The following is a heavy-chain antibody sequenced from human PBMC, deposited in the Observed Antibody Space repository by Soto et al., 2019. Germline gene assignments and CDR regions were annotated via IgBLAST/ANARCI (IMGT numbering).Heavy chain of an antibody. CDR2: INPSGGST. J-gene: IGHJ4*02. CDR1: GYTFTSYY. Sequence: GASVKVSCKASGYTFTSYYMHWVRQAPGQGLEWMGIINPSGGSTSYAQKFQGRVTMTRDTSTSTVYMELSSLRSEDTAVYYCARDPGYNTGCSPFDYWGQGTLVTVFS. CDR3: ARDPGYNTGCSPFDY. V-gene: IGHV1-46*03. D-gene: IGHD6-19*01.